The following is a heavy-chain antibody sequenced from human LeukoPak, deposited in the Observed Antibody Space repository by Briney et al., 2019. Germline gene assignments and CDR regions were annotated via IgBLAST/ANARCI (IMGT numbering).Heavy chain of an antibody. CDR3: ARGSRFNYYGSGSLYYYYGMDV. Sequence: SETLSLICTVSGGSLSSYYWSWIRQPPGKGLEWIGYIYYSGSTNYNPSLKSRVTISVDTSKNQFSLKLSSVTAADTAVYYCARGSRFNYYGSGSLYYYYGMDVWGKGTTVTVSS. J-gene: IGHJ6*04. V-gene: IGHV4-59*01. CDR2: IYYSGST. D-gene: IGHD3-10*01. CDR1: GGSLSSYY.